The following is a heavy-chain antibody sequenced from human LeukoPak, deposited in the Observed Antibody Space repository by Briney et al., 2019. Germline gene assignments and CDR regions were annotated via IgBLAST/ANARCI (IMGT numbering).Heavy chain of an antibody. D-gene: IGHD2-2*01. CDR3: ARDIRVPADYYMDV. Sequence: SQTLSLTCTVSGGSISGGGYYWSWIRQHPGKGLEWIGYIYYSGSTYYNPSLKSRVTISVDTPKNQFSLKLSSVTAADTAVYYCARDIRVPADYYMDVWGKGTTVTVSS. V-gene: IGHV4-31*03. CDR2: IYYSGST. CDR1: GGSISGGGYY. J-gene: IGHJ6*03.